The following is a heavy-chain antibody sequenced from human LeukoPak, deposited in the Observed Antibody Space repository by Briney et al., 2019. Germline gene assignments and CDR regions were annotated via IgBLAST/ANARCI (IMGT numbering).Heavy chain of an antibody. Sequence: ASVKVSCKTSGYRFSGYYMHWVRQAPGQGLEWMGWINPNSGDTNYAQNFQGWVTMTRDTSVNTGYMELRRLTSDDTAVYYCARGLINGHDFDYWGQGTLVTVSS. CDR2: INPNSGDT. D-gene: IGHD5-12*01. V-gene: IGHV1-2*04. CDR1: GYRFSGYY. J-gene: IGHJ4*02. CDR3: ARGLINGHDFDY.